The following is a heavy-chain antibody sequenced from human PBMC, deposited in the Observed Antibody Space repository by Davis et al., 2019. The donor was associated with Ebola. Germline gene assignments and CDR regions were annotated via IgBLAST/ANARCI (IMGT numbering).Heavy chain of an antibody. CDR2: IYPGDSDT. V-gene: IGHV5-51*01. CDR3: ARLEMATGIDY. D-gene: IGHD5-24*01. J-gene: IGHJ4*02. CDR1: GYSFTSHW. Sequence: SCQGSGYSFTSHWIGWVRQMPAKRLEWTGIIYPGDSDTRYSPSFQGQVTISADKSISTAYLQWSSLKASDTAMYYCARLEMATGIDYWGQGTLVTVSS.